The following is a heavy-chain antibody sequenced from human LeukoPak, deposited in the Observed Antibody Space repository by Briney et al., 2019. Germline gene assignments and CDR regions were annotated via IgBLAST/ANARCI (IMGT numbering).Heavy chain of an antibody. CDR3: AKDRRFGELYFDY. Sequence: QPGVSLRLSCAASGFTFSSYAMSWVRQAPGKGLEWVSAISGSGGSTYYADSVKGRFTISRDNSKNTLYLQMNSLRAEDTAVYYCAKDRRFGELYFDYWGQGTLVTVSS. V-gene: IGHV3-23*01. D-gene: IGHD3-10*01. CDR1: GFTFSSYA. CDR2: ISGSGGST. J-gene: IGHJ4*02.